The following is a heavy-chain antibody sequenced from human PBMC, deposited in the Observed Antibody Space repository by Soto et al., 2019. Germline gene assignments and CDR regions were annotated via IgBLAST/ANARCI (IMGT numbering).Heavy chain of an antibody. CDR1: GGSFSGYY. V-gene: IGHV4-34*01. D-gene: IGHD6-13*01. CDR3: ARLIAAAGTRYGMDV. J-gene: IGHJ6*02. Sequence: QVQLQQWGAGLLKPSETLSLTCAVYGGSFSGYYWSWIRQPPGKGLEWIGEINHSGSTNYNPSLKSRVTISVDTCKNQFSLKLSSVTAADTAVYYCARLIAAAGTRYGMDVWGQGTTVTVSS. CDR2: INHSGST.